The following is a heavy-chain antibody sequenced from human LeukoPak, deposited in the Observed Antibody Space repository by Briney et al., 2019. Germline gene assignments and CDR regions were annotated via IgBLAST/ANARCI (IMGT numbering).Heavy chain of an antibody. V-gene: IGHV4-34*01. J-gene: IGHJ5*02. D-gene: IGHD6-19*01. CDR2: INHSGST. CDR3: ARRGGWLVANWFDP. CDR1: GGSFSGYY. Sequence: SETLSLTCAGYGGSFSGYYWSWIRHPPGKGLEWIGEINHSGSTNYNPSLKSRVTISVDTSKNQFSLKLSSVTAADTAVYYCARRGGWLVANWFDPWGQGTLVTVSS.